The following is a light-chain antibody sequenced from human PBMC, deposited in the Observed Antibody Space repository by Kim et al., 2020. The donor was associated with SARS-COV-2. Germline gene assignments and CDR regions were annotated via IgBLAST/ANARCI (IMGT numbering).Light chain of an antibody. J-gene: IGKJ2*01. CDR2: KTS. CDR1: QNINTW. V-gene: IGKV1-5*03. Sequence: DIQMTQSPSTLSVSVGDRVTITCRASQNINTWLAWYQQKLGKAPDLLIYKTSRLESGVPSRFSGSGSGTEFTLTISSLQPDDFATYYCQQYDTYPYTFGRGTKLEI. CDR3: QQYDTYPYT.